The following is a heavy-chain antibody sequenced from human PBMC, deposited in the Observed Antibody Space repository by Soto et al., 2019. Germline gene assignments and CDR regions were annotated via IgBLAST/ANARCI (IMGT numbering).Heavy chain of an antibody. CDR3: ATRSIVVVVAATLMDV. CDR1: GGSISSSSYY. V-gene: IGHV4-39*01. CDR2: IYYSGST. D-gene: IGHD2-15*01. J-gene: IGHJ6*02. Sequence: SETLSLTCTVSGGSISSSSYYWGWIRQPPGKGLEWIGGIYYSGSTYYNPSLKSRVTISVDTSKNQFSLKLSSVTAADTAVYYCATRSIVVVVAATLMDVWGQGTTVTVSS.